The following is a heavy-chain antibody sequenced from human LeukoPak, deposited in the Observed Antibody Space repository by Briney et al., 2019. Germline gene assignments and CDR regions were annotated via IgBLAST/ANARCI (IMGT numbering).Heavy chain of an antibody. V-gene: IGHV1-2*06. J-gene: IGHJ3*02. CDR1: GYTFTGYY. CDR3: ARGLDLSSWYRITPNHAFDI. CDR2: INPNSGGT. D-gene: IGHD6-13*01. Sequence: RASVKVSCKASGYTFTGYYMHWVRQAPGQGLEWMGRINPNSGGTNYAQKFQGRVTMTRDTSISTAYMELSRLRSDDTAVYYCARGLDLSSWYRITPNHAFDIWGQGTMVTVSS.